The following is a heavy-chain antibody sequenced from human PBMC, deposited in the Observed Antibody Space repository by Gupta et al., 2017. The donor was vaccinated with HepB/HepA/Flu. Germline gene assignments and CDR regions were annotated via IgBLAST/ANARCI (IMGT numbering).Heavy chain of an antibody. D-gene: IGHD4/OR15-4a*01. CDR2: IRSKTYFDTT. CDR1: GFTFSDSA. CDR3: TRQGAGGTWDYNVFDI. V-gene: IGHV3-73*02. Sequence: EVQLVESGGGLVQPGGSLKLSCAASGFTFSDSAVHWVRKASGKGLEWVGRIRSKTYFDTTAYAASVKGRFTISRDDSKNTAYLQMNSLKIEDTAVYYCTRQGAGGTWDYNVFDIWGQGTMVTVSS. J-gene: IGHJ3*02.